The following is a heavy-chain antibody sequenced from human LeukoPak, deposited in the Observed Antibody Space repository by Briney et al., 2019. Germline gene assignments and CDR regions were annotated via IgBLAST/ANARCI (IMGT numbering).Heavy chain of an antibody. D-gene: IGHD3-10*01. J-gene: IGHJ5*02. CDR3: AREYGSGSYLNWFDP. V-gene: IGHV3-7*01. CDR1: GFTFSSYW. CDR2: IKQDGSEK. Sequence: GGSLRLSCAASGFTFSSYWMSWVRQAPGKGLEWVANIKQDGSEKYYVDSVKGRFTISRDNAKNSLYLQMNSLRAEDTAVYYCAREYGSGSYLNWFDPWGQGTLVTVSS.